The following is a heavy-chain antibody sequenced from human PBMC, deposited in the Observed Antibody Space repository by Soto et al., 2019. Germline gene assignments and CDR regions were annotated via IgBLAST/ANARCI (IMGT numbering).Heavy chain of an antibody. CDR2: ISYDGSNK. D-gene: IGHD3-22*01. J-gene: IGHJ4*02. CDR1: GFTCSSYA. CDR3: AREGYDSSGSDY. V-gene: IGHV3-30-3*01. Sequence: QVQLVESGGGVVQPGRSLRLSCAASGFTCSSYAMHWFRQAPGQGLEWVAVISYDGSNKYYADSVKGRFTISRDNYKNTLYLQMNSLRAEDTAVDYCAREGYDSSGSDYWGQGTLVTVSS.